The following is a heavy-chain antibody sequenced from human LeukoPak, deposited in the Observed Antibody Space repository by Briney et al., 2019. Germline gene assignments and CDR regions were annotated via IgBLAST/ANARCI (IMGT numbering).Heavy chain of an antibody. CDR1: GCTFTGYY. CDR2: INPNSGDT. CDR3: ARGPPYYDILTGYYY. Sequence: ASVKVSCKASGCTFTGYYMHWVRQAPGQGLEWMGWINPNSGDTNYAQKFQGRVTMTRDTSISTAYMELSRLRSDDTAVYYCARGPPYYDILTGYYYWGQGTLVTVSS. J-gene: IGHJ4*02. V-gene: IGHV1-2*02. D-gene: IGHD3-9*01.